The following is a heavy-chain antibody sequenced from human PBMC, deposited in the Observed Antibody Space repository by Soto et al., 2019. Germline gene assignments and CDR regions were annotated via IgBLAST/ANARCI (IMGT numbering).Heavy chain of an antibody. CDR3: AKGGYYSLFDI. J-gene: IGHJ3*02. CDR2: ISGSGGRT. D-gene: IGHD3-16*01. V-gene: IGHV3-23*01. Sequence: GESLKISCVASGFPFSSYAMSWVRQTPGKGLEWVSGISGSGGRTYYADSVKGRFTISRDNSNNTLSLQMHILRVEDTAVSFCAKGGYYSLFDIWGQGTMVTVSS. CDR1: GFPFSSYA.